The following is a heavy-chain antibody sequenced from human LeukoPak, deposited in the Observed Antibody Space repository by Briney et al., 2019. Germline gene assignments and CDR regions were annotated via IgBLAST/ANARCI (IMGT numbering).Heavy chain of an antibody. CDR2: IYHSGST. D-gene: IGHD3-10*01. CDR3: ARTRYYYNSRSYGAPYYFDY. Sequence: MSSETLSLTCAVSGGSISNSNWWSWVRQPPGKGLEWIGEIYHSGSTNYNPSLKSRVTISVDTSKNQFSLKLSSVTAADTAVYYCARTRYYYNSRSYGAPYYFDYWGQGTLVTVSS. CDR1: GGSISNSNW. J-gene: IGHJ4*02. V-gene: IGHV4-4*02.